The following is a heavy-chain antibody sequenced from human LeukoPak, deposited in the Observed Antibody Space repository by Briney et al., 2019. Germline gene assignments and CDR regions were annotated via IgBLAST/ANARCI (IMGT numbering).Heavy chain of an antibody. Sequence: GASVKVSCKASGYTFTSYGISWVRQAPGQGLEWMGWISAYNGNTNYAQKLQGRVTITADKSTSTAYMELSSLRSEDTAVYYCAREFYDSSGSTHGGNYYYYMDVWGKGTTVTVSS. CDR1: GYTFTSYG. D-gene: IGHD3-22*01. V-gene: IGHV1-18*01. CDR3: AREFYDSSGSTHGGNYYYYMDV. CDR2: ISAYNGNT. J-gene: IGHJ6*03.